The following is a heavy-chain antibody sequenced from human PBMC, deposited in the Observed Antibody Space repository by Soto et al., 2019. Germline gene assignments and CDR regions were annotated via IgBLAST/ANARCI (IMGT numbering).Heavy chain of an antibody. CDR1: GFTFSSYS. CDR2: ISSSSRYI. D-gene: IGHD6-6*01. CDR3: ARGGRVSSSSGDY. Sequence: EVQLVESGGGLVKPGGSLRLSCAASGFTFSSYSMNWVRQAPGKGLEWVSSISSSSRYIYYADSVKGRFTISRDNAKNSLYLQMNSLSAEDTAVYYCARGGRVSSSSGDYWGQGTLVTVSS. J-gene: IGHJ4*02. V-gene: IGHV3-21*01.